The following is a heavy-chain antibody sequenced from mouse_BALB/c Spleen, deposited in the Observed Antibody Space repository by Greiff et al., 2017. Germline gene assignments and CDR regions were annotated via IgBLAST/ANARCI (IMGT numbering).Heavy chain of an antibody. J-gene: IGHJ1*01. D-gene: IGHD2-2*01. CDR1: GFNIKDYY. CDR3: AIWIYYGYEDWYIDV. V-gene: IGHV14-1*02. CDR2: IDPENGNT. Sequence: EVQLQQSGAELVRPGALVKLSCKASGFNIKDYYMHWVKQGPEQGLEWIGWIDPENGNTIYDPKFQGKASITADTSSNTAYLQLSSLTSEDTAVYYCAIWIYYGYEDWYIDVWGEGTTVTVSS.